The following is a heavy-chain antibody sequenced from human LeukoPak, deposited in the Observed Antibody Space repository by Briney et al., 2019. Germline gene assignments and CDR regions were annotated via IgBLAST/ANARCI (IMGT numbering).Heavy chain of an antibody. CDR1: GGTFSSYT. CDR3: ARDDNTLWKYPVC. J-gene: IGHJ4*02. V-gene: IGHV1-69*04. Sequence: SVKVSCKASGGTFSSYTISWVRQAPGQGLEWMGRIIPILGIANYAQKFQGRVTITADKSTSTAYMELSSQRSEDTAVYYCARDDNTLWKYPVCWGQGTLVTVSS. CDR2: IIPILGIA. D-gene: IGHD1-7*01.